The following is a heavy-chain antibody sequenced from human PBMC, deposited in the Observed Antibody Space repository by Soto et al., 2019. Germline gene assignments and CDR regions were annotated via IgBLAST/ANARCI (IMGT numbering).Heavy chain of an antibody. D-gene: IGHD3-22*01. V-gene: IGHV3-43*01. CDR1: GFTFDDYN. CDR3: VKETYYYDVSSYYPLGS. J-gene: IGHJ5*02. Sequence: PGGSLRLSCAASGFTFDDYNMHWVRQAPGKGLEWVSLISRDGTNTNYAESVKGRFTISRDNSKNSLYLQMNSLRTEDTALYYCVKETYYYDVSSYYPLGSWRQRTLVTVPS. CDR2: ISRDGTNT.